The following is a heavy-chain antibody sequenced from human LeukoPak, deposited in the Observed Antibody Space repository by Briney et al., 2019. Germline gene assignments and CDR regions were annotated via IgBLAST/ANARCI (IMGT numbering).Heavy chain of an antibody. CDR3: ARRAYCGGDCYRVGTLFDY. D-gene: IGHD2-21*02. V-gene: IGHV5-51*01. J-gene: IGHJ4*02. CDR1: GYSFTSYL. Sequence: GESLKISCKGSGYSFTSYLIGGVRQMPEKGLEWMGIIYPGDSDTRYSPSFQGQVTISADKSISTAYLQWSSLKASDTAMYYCARRAYCGGDCYRVGTLFDYWGQGTLVTVSS. CDR2: IYPGDSDT.